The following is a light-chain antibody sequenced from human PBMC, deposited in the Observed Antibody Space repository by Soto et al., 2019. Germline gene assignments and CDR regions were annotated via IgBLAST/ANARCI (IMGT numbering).Light chain of an antibody. V-gene: IGKV1-39*01. Sequence: DIQMNQSPSSLSASVGDRVTITCRASQSISSYLNWYQQKPGKAPKLLIYAASSLQSGVPSRFSGIGSGTDFTLTISSLQPEDVATYYCQQSYSTPLTFGPGTKVDIK. CDR2: AAS. CDR1: QSISSY. J-gene: IGKJ3*01. CDR3: QQSYSTPLT.